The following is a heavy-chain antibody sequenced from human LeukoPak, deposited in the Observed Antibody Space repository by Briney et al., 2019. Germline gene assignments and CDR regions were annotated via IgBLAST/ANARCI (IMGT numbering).Heavy chain of an antibody. D-gene: IGHD2-15*01. Sequence: GASVKVSCKASGYDFNGYYIHWVRQTPGQGLEWRGWIKPKSGGTGYAEEFQGRVTMTSDRSISTAYMELSRLRSDDTAVYYCARVGVAAIPNYYYYYMDVWGKGTTVTVSS. CDR1: GYDFNGYY. V-gene: IGHV1-2*02. CDR3: ARVGVAAIPNYYYYYMDV. CDR2: IKPKSGGT. J-gene: IGHJ6*03.